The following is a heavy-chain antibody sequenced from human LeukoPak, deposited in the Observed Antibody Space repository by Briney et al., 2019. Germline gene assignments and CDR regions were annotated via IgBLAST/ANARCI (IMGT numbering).Heavy chain of an antibody. J-gene: IGHJ4*02. D-gene: IGHD1-26*01. V-gene: IGHV3-7*01. CDR1: GFTFSSYW. CDR3: ARVLVGATEDY. Sequence: GGSLRLSCAASGFTFSSYWMSWVRQAPGKGLEWVANIKQDGSAKYYVDSVKGRFTISRDNAKNSLYLQMNSLRAEDTAVYYCARVLVGATEDYWGQGILVTVSS. CDR2: IKQDGSAK.